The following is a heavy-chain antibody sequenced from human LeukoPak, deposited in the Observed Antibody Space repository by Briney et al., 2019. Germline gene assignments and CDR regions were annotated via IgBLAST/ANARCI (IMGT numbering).Heavy chain of an antibody. J-gene: IGHJ6*04. D-gene: IGHD2-2*01. V-gene: IGHV1-69*06. CDR1: GGTFSSYA. CDR2: IIAIFGTS. Sequence: GASVKVSCKASGGTFSSYAISWVRQAPGQGLEWMGGIIAIFGTSNYAHKFQGRVTITADNSTSTAYMEPSSLRSEDTAVYYCARGPDIVVVPAAHAGGDYYYGMDVWGKGTTVTVSS. CDR3: ARGPDIVVVPAAHAGGDYYYGMDV.